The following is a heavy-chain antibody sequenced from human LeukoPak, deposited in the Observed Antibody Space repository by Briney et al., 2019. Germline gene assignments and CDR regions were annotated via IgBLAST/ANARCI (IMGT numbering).Heavy chain of an antibody. CDR2: VFHTGSS. Sequence: SETLSLTCTVSGYAIISGFYWGCIRQPPGKGPEWIGSVFHTGSSYYIPSLKSRVTISVDTSKNQFSLEVSSVTAADTAIYYCARGISSTGHDYWGPGTLVTVSS. CDR1: GYAIISGFY. CDR3: ARGISSTGHDY. D-gene: IGHD2-2*01. V-gene: IGHV4-38-2*02. J-gene: IGHJ4*02.